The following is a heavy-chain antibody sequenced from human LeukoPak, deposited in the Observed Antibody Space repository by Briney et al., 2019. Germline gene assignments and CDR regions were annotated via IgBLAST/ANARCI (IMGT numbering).Heavy chain of an antibody. Sequence: ASVKVSCKASGYTFTGYYMHWVRQAPGQGLEWMGWINPNSGGTNYAQKFQGRVTMTRDTSISTAYMELSRLRSDDTAVYYCADSSSWYSFFQHWGQGTLVTASS. D-gene: IGHD6-13*01. CDR2: INPNSGGT. V-gene: IGHV1-2*02. CDR1: GYTFTGYY. J-gene: IGHJ1*01. CDR3: ADSSSWYSFFQH.